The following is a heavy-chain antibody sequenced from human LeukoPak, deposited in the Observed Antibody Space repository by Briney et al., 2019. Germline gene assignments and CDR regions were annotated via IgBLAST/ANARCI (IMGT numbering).Heavy chain of an antibody. V-gene: IGHV1-18*01. CDR1: GYTFTSYG. CDR3: ARDVFRTGSGWLRAD. CDR2: ISAYNGNT. Sequence: ASVKLSCKASGYTFTSYGISWVRQAPGQGLEWMGWISAYNGNTNYAQKLQGRVTMTTDTSTSTAYMELRSLRSDDTAVYYCARDVFRTGSGWLRADCGQGSPVTVSS. D-gene: IGHD6-19*01. J-gene: IGHJ4*02.